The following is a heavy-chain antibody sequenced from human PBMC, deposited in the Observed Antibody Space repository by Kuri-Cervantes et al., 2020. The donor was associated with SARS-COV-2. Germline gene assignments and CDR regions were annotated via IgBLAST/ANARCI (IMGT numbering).Heavy chain of an antibody. CDR3: ARGGLGGQLVDGMDV. J-gene: IGHJ6*02. Sequence: LSLTCAASGFTFSSYSMNWVRQAPGKGLEWVSSISSSSSYIYYVDSVKGRFTISRDNAKNSLYLQMNSLRAEDTAVYYCARGGLGGQLVDGMDVWGQGTTVTVSS. CDR1: GFTFSSYS. D-gene: IGHD6-6*01. CDR2: ISSSSSYI. V-gene: IGHV3-21*01.